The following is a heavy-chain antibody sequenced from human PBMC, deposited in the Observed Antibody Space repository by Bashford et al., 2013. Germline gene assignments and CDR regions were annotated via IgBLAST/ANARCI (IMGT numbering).Heavy chain of an antibody. J-gene: IGHJ4*02. Sequence: WIRQSPSRGLEWLARTFYRSKWYYDSAVSLKSRITINPDTAKNQFSLQVNFVTPEDTAIYYCVRAPRGSYFDYWSQGSLVTVSS. D-gene: IGHD1-26*01. CDR2: TFYRSKWYY. V-gene: IGHV6-1*01. CDR3: VRAPRGSYFDY.